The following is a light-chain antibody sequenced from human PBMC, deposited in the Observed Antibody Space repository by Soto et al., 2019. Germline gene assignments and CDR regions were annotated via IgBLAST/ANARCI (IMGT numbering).Light chain of an antibody. J-gene: IGKJ2*01. V-gene: IGKV4-1*01. CDR3: QQYYGTPYT. CDR1: QSVLYSSNNKNY. CDR2: WAS. Sequence: EIVMTQSPDSLAVSLGERATINCRSSQSVLYSSNNKNYLAWYQQKPRQPPELLITWASTREVGVPERFSGSGSGTDFTRTISNLQAEDVAIYYCQQYYGTPYTFGQGTKLEIK.